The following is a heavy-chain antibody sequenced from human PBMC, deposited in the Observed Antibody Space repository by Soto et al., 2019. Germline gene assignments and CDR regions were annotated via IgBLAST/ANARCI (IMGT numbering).Heavy chain of an antibody. CDR1: GFTFSSYG. Sequence: GGSLRLSCAACGFTFSSYGMHWVRQAPGKGLEWVAVISYDGSNKYYADSVKGRFIISRDNSKNTLYLQMNSLRAEDTAVYYCAKEKSGFSNWFDPWGQGTLVTVSS. CDR2: ISYDGSNK. J-gene: IGHJ5*02. V-gene: IGHV3-30*18. D-gene: IGHD1-26*01. CDR3: AKEKSGFSNWFDP.